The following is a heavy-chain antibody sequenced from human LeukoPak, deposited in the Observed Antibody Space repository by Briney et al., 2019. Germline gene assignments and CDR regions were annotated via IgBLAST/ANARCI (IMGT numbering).Heavy chain of an antibody. D-gene: IGHD3-3*02. CDR2: INPNSGDT. J-gene: IGHJ4*02. CDR3: ASISHVWSGYYTAHFDY. CDR1: GYTFTDYY. Sequence: ASVKVSCKTSGYTFTDYYMHWVRQAPGQGHEWMGWINPNSGDTNYAQKFQGRVTMTRDTSITTAYMELSRLKSDDTAVYYCASISHVWSGYYTAHFDYWGQGTLVTVSS. V-gene: IGHV1-2*02.